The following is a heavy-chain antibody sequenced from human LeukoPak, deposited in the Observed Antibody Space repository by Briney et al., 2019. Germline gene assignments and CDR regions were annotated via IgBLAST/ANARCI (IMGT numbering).Heavy chain of an antibody. CDR3: ARNPSDSSSSWKDFYYYYMDV. V-gene: IGHV3-74*01. CDR2: INSDGSST. D-gene: IGHD6-13*01. CDR1: GFTFSSYW. J-gene: IGHJ6*03. Sequence: GGSLRLSCAASGFTFSSYWMHWVRQAPGKGLVWVSRINSDGSSTSYADSVKGRFTISRDNAKNTLYLQMNSLRAEDTAVYYCARNPSDSSSSWKDFYYYYMDVWGKGPTVTISS.